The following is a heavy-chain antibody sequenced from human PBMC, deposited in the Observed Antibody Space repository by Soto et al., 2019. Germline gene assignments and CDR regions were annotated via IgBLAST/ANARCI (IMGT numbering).Heavy chain of an antibody. CDR1: VVTGRNNF. Sequence: WWSLRPACYASVVTGRNNFMTWGRQARGKGLDWVSAIYSETTGGSTYYADSVRGRFTISRDNSKNTLFLQMNSLRVEDTAVYYCTSGHTTTGRVYWGQGTLVTSPQ. CDR2: IYSETTGGST. J-gene: IGHJ4*02. V-gene: IGHV3-53*01. D-gene: IGHD1-1*01. CDR3: TSGHTTTGRVY.